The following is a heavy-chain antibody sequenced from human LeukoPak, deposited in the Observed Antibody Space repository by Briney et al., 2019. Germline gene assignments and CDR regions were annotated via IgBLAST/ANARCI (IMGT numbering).Heavy chain of an antibody. CDR2: IYYSGST. J-gene: IGHJ6*03. Sequence: PSETLSLTCTVSGGSISSYYWSWIRQPPGKGLEWIGYIYYSGSTNYNPSLKSRVTISVDTSKNQFSLKLSSVTAADTAVCYCARTVPPPAYYYYYMDVWGKGTTVTVSS. CDR3: ARTVPPPAYYYYYMDV. V-gene: IGHV4-59*08. CDR1: GGSISSYY. D-gene: IGHD2-2*01.